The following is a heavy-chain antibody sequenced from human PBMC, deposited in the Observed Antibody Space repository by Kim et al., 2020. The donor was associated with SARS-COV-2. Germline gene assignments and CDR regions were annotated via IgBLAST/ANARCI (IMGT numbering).Heavy chain of an antibody. J-gene: IGHJ4*02. V-gene: IGHV3-23*01. Sequence: GGSLRLSCATSGFNFSTSALSWVRHTPGAGLEWVSGISPRGANKDYADSVKGRFTISRDNSRNTLFPQMNSLRAEDTAVYYCAKDRQYLWFGEVWGQGT. CDR1: GFNFSTSA. D-gene: IGHD3-10*01. CDR2: ISPRGANK. CDR3: AKDRQYLWFGEV.